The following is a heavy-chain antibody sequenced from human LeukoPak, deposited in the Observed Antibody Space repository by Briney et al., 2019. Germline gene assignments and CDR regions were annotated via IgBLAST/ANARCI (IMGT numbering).Heavy chain of an antibody. D-gene: IGHD6-13*01. CDR1: GFTVSSNY. J-gene: IGHJ4*02. V-gene: IGHV3-21*01. CDR3: ARDDIAAAGT. Sequence: AGGSLRLSCAASGFTVSSNYMSWVRQAPGKGLEWVSSISSSSSYIYYADSVKGRFTISRDNAKNSLYLQMNSLRAEDTAVYYCARDDIAAAGTWGQGTLVTVSS. CDR2: ISSSSSYI.